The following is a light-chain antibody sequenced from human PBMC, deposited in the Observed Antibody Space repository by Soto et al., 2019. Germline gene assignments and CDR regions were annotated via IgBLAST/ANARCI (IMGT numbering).Light chain of an antibody. V-gene: IGKV3-11*01. CDR2: HAS. CDR3: QQRNNWPLT. J-gene: IGKJ1*01. CDR1: QSVSSY. Sequence: EIVLTQSPATLSLSPGERATLSCRASQSVSSYLAWYQQKPGQAPRLLIYHASNRATGIPARFSGSGSVTDFTLTISSLEPEDLAVYYCQQRNNWPLTFGQGTKVEIK.